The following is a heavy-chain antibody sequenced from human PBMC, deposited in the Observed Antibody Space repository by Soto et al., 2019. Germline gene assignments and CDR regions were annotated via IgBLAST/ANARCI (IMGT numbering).Heavy chain of an antibody. CDR3: AKDQKAARPVGDWFDP. CDR1: GFTFSSYA. Sequence: PGGSLRLSCAASGFTFSSYAMSWVRQAPGKGLEWVSAISGSGGSTYYADSVKGRFTIPRDNSKNTLYLQMNSLRAEDTAVYYCAKDQKAARPVGDWFDPWGQGTLVTVSS. CDR2: ISGSGGST. V-gene: IGHV3-23*01. D-gene: IGHD6-6*01. J-gene: IGHJ5*02.